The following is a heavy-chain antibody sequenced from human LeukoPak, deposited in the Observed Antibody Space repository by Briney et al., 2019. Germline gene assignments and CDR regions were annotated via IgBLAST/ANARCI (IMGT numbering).Heavy chain of an antibody. J-gene: IGHJ6*02. CDR2: INHSGST. CDR1: GGTFSGYY. V-gene: IGHV4-34*01. D-gene: IGHD2-21*02. CDR3: ARKPCGGDCYSYYYYYYGMDV. Sequence: SETLSLTCAVYGGTFSGYYWSWIRQPPGKGLEWIGEINHSGSTNYNPSLKSRVTISVDTSKNQFSLKLSSVTAADTAVYYCARKPCGGDCYSYYYYYYGMDVWGQGTTVTVSS.